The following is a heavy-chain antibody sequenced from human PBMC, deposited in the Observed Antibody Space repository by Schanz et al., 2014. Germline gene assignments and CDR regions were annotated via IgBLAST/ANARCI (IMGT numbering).Heavy chain of an antibody. J-gene: IGHJ6*02. V-gene: IGHV1-46*01. Sequence: QVHLMQSGAEAKKPGASVKVSCKAFGYSFTTYFIHWVRLAPGQGFEWMGLISPSGGSTSYAQKSQGRVTMTRDTSTSTVFMELSGLTSEDTAVYYGGRGGGAYPQKYGMDVWGQGTTVTVSS. CDR3: GRGGGAYPQKYGMDV. D-gene: IGHD3-16*01. CDR2: ISPSGGST. CDR1: GYSFTTYF.